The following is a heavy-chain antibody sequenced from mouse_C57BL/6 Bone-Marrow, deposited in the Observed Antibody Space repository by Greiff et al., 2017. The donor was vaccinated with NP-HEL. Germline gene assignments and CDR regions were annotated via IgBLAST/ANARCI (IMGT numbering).Heavy chain of an antibody. CDR3: ARGDYGNLFDY. J-gene: IGHJ2*01. CDR1: GYTFTDYY. V-gene: IGHV1-19*01. Sequence: VQLQQSGPVLVKPGASVKMSCKASGYTFTDYYMNWVKQSHGKSLEWIGVINPYNGGTSYNQKFKGKATLTVDKSSSTAYMELNSLTSEDSAVYYCARGDYGNLFDYWGQGTTLTVSS. CDR2: INPYNGGT. D-gene: IGHD2-1*01.